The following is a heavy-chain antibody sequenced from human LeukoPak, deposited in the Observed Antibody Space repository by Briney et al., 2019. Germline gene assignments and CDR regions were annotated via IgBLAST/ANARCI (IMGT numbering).Heavy chain of an antibody. CDR1: GGSISSSSYY. Sequence: PSETLSHTCTVSGGSISSSSYYWGWIRQPPGKGLERIGSIYYSGSTYYNPSLKSRVTISVDTTKNQFSLKVSSVTAADSAVYYCASLYSSSWDVDYWGQGTLVTVSA. V-gene: IGHV4-39*07. CDR3: ASLYSSSWDVDY. CDR2: IYYSGST. D-gene: IGHD6-13*01. J-gene: IGHJ4*02.